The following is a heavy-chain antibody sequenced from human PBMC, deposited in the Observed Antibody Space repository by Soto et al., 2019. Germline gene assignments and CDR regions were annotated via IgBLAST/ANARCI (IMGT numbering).Heavy chain of an antibody. CDR3: ARLAAAGTWYYYYGMDV. V-gene: IGHV4-30-4*01. J-gene: IGHJ6*02. Sequence: PSETLSLTCTVSGGSISSGDYYWSWIRQPPGKGLEWIGYIYYSGSTYYNPSLKSRVTISVDTSKNQFSLKLSSVTAADTAVYYCARLAAAGTWYYYYGMDVWGQGTTVTVSS. CDR1: GGSISSGDYY. D-gene: IGHD6-13*01. CDR2: IYYSGST.